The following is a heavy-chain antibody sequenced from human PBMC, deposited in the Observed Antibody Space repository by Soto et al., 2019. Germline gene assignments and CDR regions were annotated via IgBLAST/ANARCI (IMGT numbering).Heavy chain of an antibody. CDR2: IIPIFGTA. D-gene: IGHD1-7*01. V-gene: IGHV1-69*01. Sequence: SSPRQATGQGLEWMGGIIPIFGTANYAQKFQGRVTITADESTSTAYMELSSLRSEDTAVYYCARDQLELPKLHRSNWFDPWGKGTLVTVSS. CDR3: ARDQLELPKLHRSNWFDP. J-gene: IGHJ5*02.